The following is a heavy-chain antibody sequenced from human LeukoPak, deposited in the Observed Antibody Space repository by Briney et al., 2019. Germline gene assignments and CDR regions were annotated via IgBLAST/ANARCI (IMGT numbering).Heavy chain of an antibody. D-gene: IGHD3-10*01. CDR2: INPNSCDT. J-gene: IGHJ4*02. CDR3: ARERRFGELLLFDY. Sequence: ASVKVSCKASGYTFTGYYMHWVRQAPGQGLEWMGRINPNSCDTNYAQNFQGRVTMTRDTSISTSNMELSRLRSDDTAAYYCARERRFGELLLFDYWGLGTLVTVSS. V-gene: IGHV1-2*06. CDR1: GYTFTGYY.